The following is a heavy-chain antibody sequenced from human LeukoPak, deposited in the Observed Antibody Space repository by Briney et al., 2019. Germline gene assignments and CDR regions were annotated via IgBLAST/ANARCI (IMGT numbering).Heavy chain of an antibody. CDR2: IYYSGST. CDR3: ARDRHRTTTVTTLGAPVRPYWYFDL. Sequence: SETLSLTCTVSGGSISSYYWSWIRQPPGKGLEWIGYIYYSGSTNYNPSLKSRVTISVDTSKNQFSLKLSSVTAADTAVYYCARDRHRTTTVTTLGAPVRPYWYFDLWGRGTLVTVSS. CDR1: GGSISSYY. J-gene: IGHJ2*01. V-gene: IGHV4-59*01. D-gene: IGHD4-17*01.